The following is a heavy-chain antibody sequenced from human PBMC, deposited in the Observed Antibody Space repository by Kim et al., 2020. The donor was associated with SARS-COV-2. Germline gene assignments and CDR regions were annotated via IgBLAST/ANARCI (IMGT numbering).Heavy chain of an antibody. Sequence: TPSLKSRVTISVDTSKNQFSLKLSSVTAADTAVYYCARSNYDFWSGYADYWGQGTLVTVSS. J-gene: IGHJ4*02. D-gene: IGHD3-3*01. CDR3: ARSNYDFWSGYADY. V-gene: IGHV4-59*01.